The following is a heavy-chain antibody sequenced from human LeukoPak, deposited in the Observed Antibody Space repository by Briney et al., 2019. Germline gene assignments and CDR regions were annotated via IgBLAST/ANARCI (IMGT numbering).Heavy chain of an antibody. Sequence: PGGSLKISCKSSGYSFTFYWISWVRQMPGKGLEWMGRIDPSDSYTNYSPSFQGHVTISADKSISTAYLQWSSLKASDTAMYYCARREAYCSSTSCRPFDYWGQGTLVTVSS. CDR1: GYSFTFYW. CDR3: ARREAYCSSTSCRPFDY. CDR2: IDPSDSYT. J-gene: IGHJ4*02. V-gene: IGHV5-10-1*01. D-gene: IGHD2-2*01.